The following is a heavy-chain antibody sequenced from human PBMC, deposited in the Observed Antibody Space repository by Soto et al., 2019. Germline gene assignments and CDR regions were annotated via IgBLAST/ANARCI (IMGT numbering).Heavy chain of an antibody. D-gene: IGHD3-16*01. V-gene: IGHV1-69*01. CDR2: ILPIFTTS. CDR3: ARGSLGRPYYFDF. J-gene: IGHJ4*02. CDR1: GGSFSNHA. Sequence: QVQLGQSGAAMKKPGSSVRVSCWTSGGSFSNHAINWGRLAPGQGLEWMEGILPIFTTSDYAQNFKGRLSFTSDETTSTVYMELSSLRSDDTAVYYCARGSLGRPYYFDFWGQGTLVTVSS.